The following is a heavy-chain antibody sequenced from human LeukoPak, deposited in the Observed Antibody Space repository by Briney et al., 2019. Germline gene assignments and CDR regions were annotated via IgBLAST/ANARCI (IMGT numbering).Heavy chain of an antibody. CDR2: ISAYNGNT. J-gene: IGHJ3*02. D-gene: IGHD4-11*01. CDR1: GYTFTSYG. Sequence: ASVKVSCKASGYTFTSYGISWVRQAPGQGLEWMGWISAYNGNTNYAQKLQGRVTMTTDTSTSTAYMELRSLRSDDTAVYYRARDMTTVLSVSDAFDIWGQGTMVTVSS. CDR3: ARDMTTVLSVSDAFDI. V-gene: IGHV1-18*01.